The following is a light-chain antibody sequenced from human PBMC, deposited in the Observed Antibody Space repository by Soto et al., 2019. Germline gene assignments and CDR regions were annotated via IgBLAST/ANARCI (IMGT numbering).Light chain of an antibody. CDR3: QQYGSSLYT. V-gene: IGKV3-20*01. Sequence: EIVVTQSPGTLSLSPGERATLSCRASQSVSSSYLAWYQQKPGQAPRLLSYGASSRATVIPDRFSGSASGADFTLTISRLEPEDFAVYYCQQYGSSLYTFGQGTKLEIK. CDR1: QSVSSSY. CDR2: GAS. J-gene: IGKJ2*01.